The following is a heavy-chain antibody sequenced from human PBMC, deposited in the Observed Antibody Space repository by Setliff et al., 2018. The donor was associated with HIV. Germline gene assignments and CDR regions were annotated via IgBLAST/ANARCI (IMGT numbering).Heavy chain of an antibody. CDR1: GYSINSGYY. D-gene: IGHD3-22*01. CDR3: ARDQRSSGYYPPFDY. V-gene: IGHV4-38-2*01. Sequence: KPSETLSLTCAVSGYSINSGYYWGWIRQPPGKGLQWIASIYHGGSTYYNPSLRSRVTISVDTSKNLFSLNLTSVTAADTATYYCARDQRSSGYYPPFDYWGQGMMVTVSS. CDR2: IYHGGST. J-gene: IGHJ4*02.